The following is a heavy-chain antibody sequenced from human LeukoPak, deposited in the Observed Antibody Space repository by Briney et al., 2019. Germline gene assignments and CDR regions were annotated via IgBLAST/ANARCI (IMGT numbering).Heavy chain of an antibody. V-gene: IGHV4-30-2*01. J-gene: IGHJ4*02. Sequence: SQTLSLTCTVSGGSISSGGYYWSWIRQPPGKGLEWIGYIYHSGSTYYNPSLKSRVTISVDRSKNQFSLKLSSVTAADTAVYYCARGRGYSGYDSEYWGQGTLVTVSS. CDR2: IYHSGST. CDR1: GGSISSGGYY. D-gene: IGHD5-12*01. CDR3: ARGRGYSGYDSEY.